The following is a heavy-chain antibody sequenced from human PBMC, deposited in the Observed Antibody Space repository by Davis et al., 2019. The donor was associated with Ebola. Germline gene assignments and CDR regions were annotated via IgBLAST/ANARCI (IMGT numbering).Heavy chain of an antibody. J-gene: IGHJ4*02. Sequence: SVKVSCKASGGTFSSYAISWVRQAPGQGLEWMGRIIPILGIASYAQKFQGRVTITADKSTSTAYMELSSLGSEDTAVYYCARGYGSGWYSYWGQGTLVTVSS. CDR2: IIPILGIA. V-gene: IGHV1-69*04. CDR1: GGTFSSYA. CDR3: ARGYGSGWYSY. D-gene: IGHD6-19*01.